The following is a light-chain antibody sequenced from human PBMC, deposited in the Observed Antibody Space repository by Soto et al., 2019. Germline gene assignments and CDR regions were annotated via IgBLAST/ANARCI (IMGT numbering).Light chain of an antibody. Sequence: VLPQPPSVSGSPGQRVTISCTGSSSNIGAGYDVHWYQQLPGTAPKLLIYGNSNRPSGVPDRFSGSKSGTSASLAITGLQAEDEDDYYCQLYASSRSGYFLGSGTKVPVL. V-gene: IGLV1-40*01. CDR2: GNS. CDR1: SSNIGAGYD. CDR3: QLYASSRSGYF. J-gene: IGLJ1*01.